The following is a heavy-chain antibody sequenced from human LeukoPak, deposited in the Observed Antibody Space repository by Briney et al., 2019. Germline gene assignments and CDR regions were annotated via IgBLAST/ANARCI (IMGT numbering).Heavy chain of an antibody. CDR3: AGQSMASDAFDI. J-gene: IGHJ3*02. Sequence: SETLSLTCTVSGGSISSGDYYWSWIRQPPGKGLEWIGYIYYSGSTYYNPSLKSRVTISVDTSKNQFSLKLSSVTAADTAVYYCAGQSMASDAFDIWGQGTMVTVSS. CDR1: GGSISSGDYY. CDR2: IYYSGST. D-gene: IGHD5-24*01. V-gene: IGHV4-30-4*01.